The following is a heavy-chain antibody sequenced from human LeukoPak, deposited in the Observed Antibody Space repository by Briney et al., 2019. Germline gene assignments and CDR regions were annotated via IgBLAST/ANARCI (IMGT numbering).Heavy chain of an antibody. V-gene: IGHV4-59*12. Sequence: SETLSLTCTVSGGSISSYYWSWIRQPPGKGLEWIGEIYHSGSTNYNPSLKSRVTISVDKSKNQFSLKLSSVTAADTAVYYCARAAAVAGTLWFDPWGQGTLVTVSS. D-gene: IGHD6-19*01. CDR1: GGSISSYY. CDR2: IYHSGST. J-gene: IGHJ5*02. CDR3: ARAAAVAGTLWFDP.